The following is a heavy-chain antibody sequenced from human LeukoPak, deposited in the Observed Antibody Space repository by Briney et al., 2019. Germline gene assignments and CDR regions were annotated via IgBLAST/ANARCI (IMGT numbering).Heavy chain of an antibody. Sequence: GGSLRLSCAASGFTFSNYWMHWVRQAPGKGLVWVSRINSDGSSTQYVDSVRGRLTISRDNAKNTLYLQMNSVRAEDTAVYYCARGGEDFWTGYYSDHWGQGTLVTVSS. J-gene: IGHJ4*02. V-gene: IGHV3-74*03. CDR1: GFTFSNYW. D-gene: IGHD3/OR15-3a*01. CDR3: ARGGEDFWTGYYSDH. CDR2: INSDGSST.